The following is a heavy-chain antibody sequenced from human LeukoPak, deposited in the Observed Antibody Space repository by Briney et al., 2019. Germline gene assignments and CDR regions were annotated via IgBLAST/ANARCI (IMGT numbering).Heavy chain of an antibody. CDR1: GYTFTTYD. CDR3: ARGITLFGVVPGY. V-gene: IGHV1-8*01. D-gene: IGHD3-3*01. Sequence: ASVKVSCKASGYTFTTYDINWVRQATGQGLEWMGWMNPNSGNTGSAQKFQGRVTMTRNTSISTAYMELSSLRSEDTAIYYCARGITLFGVVPGYWGQGTLVTVSS. J-gene: IGHJ4*02. CDR2: MNPNSGNT.